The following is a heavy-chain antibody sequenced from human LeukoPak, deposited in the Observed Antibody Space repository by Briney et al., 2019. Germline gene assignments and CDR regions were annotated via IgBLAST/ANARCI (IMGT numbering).Heavy chain of an antibody. Sequence: PVGSLRLSCAASGFTFSSYAMSWVRQAPGQGLKWCSAISGSGGSTYYADSVKGRFTITRDNSKNTLYLQMNSLRAEDTAVYYCAEEDSSGWPNAFDIWGQGTMVTVSS. CDR2: ISGSGGST. J-gene: IGHJ3*02. D-gene: IGHD6-19*01. V-gene: IGHV3-23*01. CDR1: GFTFSSYA. CDR3: AEEDSSGWPNAFDI.